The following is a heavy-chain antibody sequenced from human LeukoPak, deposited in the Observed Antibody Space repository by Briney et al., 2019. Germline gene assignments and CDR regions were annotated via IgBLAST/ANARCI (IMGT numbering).Heavy chain of an antibody. CDR3: ARVGEYSSSWYD. CDR2: IYYSGST. CDR1: GGSISSSSYY. J-gene: IGHJ1*01. V-gene: IGHV4-39*07. D-gene: IGHD6-13*01. Sequence: SETLSLTCTVSGGSISSSSYYWGWIRQPPGKGLEWIGSIYYSGSTNYNPSLKSRVTISVDTSKNQFSLKLSSVTAADTAVYYCARVGEYSSSWYDWGQGTLVTVSS.